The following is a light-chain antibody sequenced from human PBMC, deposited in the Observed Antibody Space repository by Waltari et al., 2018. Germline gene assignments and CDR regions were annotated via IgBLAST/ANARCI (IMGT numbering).Light chain of an antibody. CDR1: NIGRKS. V-gene: IGLV3-21*02. J-gene: IGLJ3*02. Sequence: SYVLTQPRSVSVAPGQTARITCGGQNIGRKSVHWYQQKAGRAPVLVIYDDASRPSGIPEKFSGVISADTATLAISGVEPGDEADYYCHVWDMTSDSWVFGGGTHLAVL. CDR3: HVWDMTSDSWV. CDR2: DDA.